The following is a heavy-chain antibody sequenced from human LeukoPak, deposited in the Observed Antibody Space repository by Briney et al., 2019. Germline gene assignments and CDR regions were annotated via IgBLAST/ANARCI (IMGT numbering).Heavy chain of an antibody. CDR2: IYYSGST. CDR3: AREGIGDYDYYYYGMDV. J-gene: IGHJ6*02. D-gene: IGHD4-17*01. Sequence: SETLSLTCTVSGGSISSGDYYWRWIRQPPGKGLEWIGYIYYSGSTYYNPSLKSRVTISVDTSKNQFSLKLSSVTAADTAVYYCAREGIGDYDYYYYGMDVWGQGTTVTVSS. CDR1: GGSISSGDYY. V-gene: IGHV4-30-4*01.